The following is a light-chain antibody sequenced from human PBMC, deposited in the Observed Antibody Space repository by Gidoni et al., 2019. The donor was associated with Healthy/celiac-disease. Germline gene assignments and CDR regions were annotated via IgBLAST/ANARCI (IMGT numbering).Light chain of an antibody. CDR2: WAS. V-gene: IGKV4-1*01. CDR1: QSVLYSSNNENY. J-gene: IGKJ3*01. CDR3: QQYYSTPFT. Sequence: IVMPESPDSLVGSLGERATINCKTSQSVLYSSNNENYLAWYQQKPGQPPKLLIYWASTRESGVPDRFSGSGSGTDFTLTISSLQAEDVAVYYCQQYYSTPFTFGPGTKVEIK.